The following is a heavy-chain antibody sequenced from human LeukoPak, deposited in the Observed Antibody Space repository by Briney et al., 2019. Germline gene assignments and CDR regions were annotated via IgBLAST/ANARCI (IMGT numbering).Heavy chain of an antibody. D-gene: IGHD3-22*01. CDR3: AKSHDSSGYYRYLFDY. CDR1: GFTFSSYA. CDR2: ISGSGGST. V-gene: IGHV3-23*01. J-gene: IGHJ4*02. Sequence: GVSLRLSCAASGFTFSSYAMSWVRRAPGKGLEWVSAISGSGGSTYYADSVKGRFTTSRDNSKNTLYLQMNSLRAEDTAVYYCAKSHDSSGYYRYLFDYWGQGTLVTVSS.